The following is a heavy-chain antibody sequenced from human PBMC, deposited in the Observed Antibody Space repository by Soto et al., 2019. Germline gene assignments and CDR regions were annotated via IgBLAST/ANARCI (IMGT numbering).Heavy chain of an antibody. CDR2: IYSGGST. J-gene: IGHJ6*03. CDR1: GFTVSSNY. D-gene: IGHD5-18*01. V-gene: IGHV3-66*01. Sequence: GGSLRLSCAASGFTVSSNYMSWVRQAPGKGLEWVSVIYSGGSTYYADSVKGRFTISRDNSKNTLYLQMNSLRAEDTAVYYCARDSPVVDTAMVSVSNYYYYYMDVWGKGTTVTVSS. CDR3: ARDSPVVDTAMVSVSNYYYYYMDV.